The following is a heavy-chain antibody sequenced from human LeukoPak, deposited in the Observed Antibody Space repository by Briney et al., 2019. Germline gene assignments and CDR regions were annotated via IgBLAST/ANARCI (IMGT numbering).Heavy chain of an antibody. J-gene: IGHJ5*02. CDR2: IYYSGST. D-gene: IGHD1-26*01. CDR3: ARYSGTQFGP. CDR1: GGSISSSSYY. V-gene: IGHV4-39*01. Sequence: SETLSLTCTVSGGSISSSSYYWGWIRQPPGKGLEWIGSIYYSGSTYYNPSLKSRVTISVDTSKNQFSLQVNSVTPEDTAVYYCARYSGTQFGPWGQGTLVTVSS.